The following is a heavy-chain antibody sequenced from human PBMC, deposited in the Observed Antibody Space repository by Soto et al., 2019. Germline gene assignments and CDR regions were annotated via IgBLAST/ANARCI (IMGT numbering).Heavy chain of an antibody. CDR2: IYYSGST. J-gene: IGHJ5*02. D-gene: IGHD6-6*01. Sequence: TSETLSLTCTVSGGSISSGDYYWSWIRQPPGKGLEWIGYIYYSGSTYYNPSLKSRVTISVDTSKNQFSLKLSSVTAADTAVYYCARVRARSPNHHWFDPWGQGTLVTVSS. CDR3: ARVRARSPNHHWFDP. CDR1: GGSISSGDYY. V-gene: IGHV4-30-4*01.